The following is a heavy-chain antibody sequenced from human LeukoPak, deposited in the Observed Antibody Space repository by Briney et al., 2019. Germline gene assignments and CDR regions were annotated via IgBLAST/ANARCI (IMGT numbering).Heavy chain of an antibody. CDR2: MNHNSGNT. CDR1: GYTFTSYD. Sequence: GASVNVSCEASGYTFTSYDISWVRQAPGQGLEWMGWMNHNSGNTDNAQKFQGGVTITRNTSISTAYMELSSLRSEGTVVYYCASHLWSGELKLFYGIGVWGQGTTVTVSS. D-gene: IGHD3-10*01. CDR3: ASHLWSGELKLFYGIGV. J-gene: IGHJ6*01. V-gene: IGHV1-8*01.